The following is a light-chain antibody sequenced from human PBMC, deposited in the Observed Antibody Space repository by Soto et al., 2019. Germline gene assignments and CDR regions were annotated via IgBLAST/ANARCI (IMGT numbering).Light chain of an antibody. V-gene: IGLV2-14*01. CDR3: ISYTSSSTLFYV. Sequence: QSVLTQPASVSWSPGQSITISCTGTSSDVGGYNYVSWYQQHPGKAPKLMIYDVSNRPSGVSNRFSGSKSGNTASLTISGLQAEDEADYYCISYTSSSTLFYVFGTGTKVTVL. CDR1: SSDVGGYNY. CDR2: DVS. J-gene: IGLJ1*01.